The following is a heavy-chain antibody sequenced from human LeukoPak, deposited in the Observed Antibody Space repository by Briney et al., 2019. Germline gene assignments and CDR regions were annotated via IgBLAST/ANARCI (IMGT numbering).Heavy chain of an antibody. Sequence: GGSLRLSCAASGFTFRTYSMNWVRQAPGKGLEWVSSISSSSSYIYYADSVKGRFTISRDNAKNSLYLQMNSLRAEDTAVYYSARDGVSVVPAEYPTFDYWGQGTLVTVSS. J-gene: IGHJ4*02. V-gene: IGHV3-21*06. CDR3: ARDGVSVVPAEYPTFDY. D-gene: IGHD2-2*01. CDR2: ISSSSSYI. CDR1: GFTFRTYS.